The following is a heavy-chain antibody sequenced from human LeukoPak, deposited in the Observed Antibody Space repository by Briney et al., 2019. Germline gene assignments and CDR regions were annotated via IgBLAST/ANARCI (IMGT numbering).Heavy chain of an antibody. Sequence: KYYVDSVKGRFTISRDNAKNSLYLQMNSLRAEDTAVYYCARDQKGNYYDSSGYYYINWFDPWGQGTLVTVSS. CDR3: ARDQKGNYYDSSGYYYINWFDP. J-gene: IGHJ5*02. D-gene: IGHD3-22*01. V-gene: IGHV3-7*01. CDR2: K.